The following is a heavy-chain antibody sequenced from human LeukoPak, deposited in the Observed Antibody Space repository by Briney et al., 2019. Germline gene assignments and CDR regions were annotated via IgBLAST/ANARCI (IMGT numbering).Heavy chain of an antibody. Sequence: GGSLRLSCAASGFTFSSYAMSWVRQAPGKGLEWVSTISGSGGSSYYADSVKGRFTISRDNSKNTLYLQMNSLRAEDTAVYYCATIPYNWSYGDYWGQGTLVTVSS. V-gene: IGHV3-23*01. CDR2: ISGSGGSS. CDR1: GFTFSSYA. J-gene: IGHJ4*02. D-gene: IGHD1-7*01. CDR3: ATIPYNWSYGDY.